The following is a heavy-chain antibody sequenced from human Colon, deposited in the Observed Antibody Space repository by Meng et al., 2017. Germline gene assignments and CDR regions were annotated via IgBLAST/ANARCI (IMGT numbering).Heavy chain of an antibody. CDR2: IYYTGNT. CDR1: GASVSSDSHY. J-gene: IGHJ5*02. CDR3: ARVNGDFDEAWFDP. D-gene: IGHD4-17*01. Sequence: VQLQEPGPGLVRPSTTRSLTVTVSGASVSSDSHYWSWIRQSPGKGLEWIGYIYYTGNTNYNPSLASRVSMSLDTSKNHFSLHLTSVTAADTAIYYCARVNGDFDEAWFDPWGQGTLVTVSS. V-gene: IGHV4-61*03.